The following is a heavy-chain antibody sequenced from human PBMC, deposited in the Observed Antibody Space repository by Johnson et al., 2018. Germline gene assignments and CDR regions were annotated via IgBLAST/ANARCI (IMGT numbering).Heavy chain of an antibody. J-gene: IGHJ3*02. D-gene: IGHD3-3*01. V-gene: IGHV3-30*03. Sequence: QVQLLESGGGVVQPGRSLRLSCEGSGFTFSSYVMHWVRQAPGKGLEWVAVISYDGSNKYYVDSVKGRFIIYRDNSKNTLFLQMNSLSVDDTAVYYCARELRLRFLEGLLRRDPFDMWGQGTMVTVSS. CDR3: ARELRLRFLEGLLRRDPFDM. CDR1: GFTFSSYV. CDR2: ISYDGSNK.